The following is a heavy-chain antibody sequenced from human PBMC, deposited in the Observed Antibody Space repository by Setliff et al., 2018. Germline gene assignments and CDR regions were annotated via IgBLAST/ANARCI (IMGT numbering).Heavy chain of an antibody. CDR3: ARSLGSGSYYNSRPFYSDY. Sequence: PSETLSLTCTVSGGSISSFYWGWVRQPPGKGLEWIGHFYNSGSSKYNPSLKSRVTISGDTSKNQFSLKLTSVTAADTAVYFCARSLGSGSYYNSRPFYSDYWGQGTLVTVSS. J-gene: IGHJ4*02. D-gene: IGHD3-10*01. CDR1: GGSISSFY. V-gene: IGHV4-59*08. CDR2: FYNSGSS.